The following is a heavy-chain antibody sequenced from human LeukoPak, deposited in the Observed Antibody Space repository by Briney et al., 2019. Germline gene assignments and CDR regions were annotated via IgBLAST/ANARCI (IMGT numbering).Heavy chain of an antibody. V-gene: IGHV1-18*01. CDR2: ISAYNGNT. CDR3: ASCGSCYSDYYYYYGMDV. J-gene: IGHJ6*02. Sequence: GASVKVSCKASGYTFTSYVISWVRQAPGQGLEWMGWISAYNGNTNYAQKLQGRVTMTTDTSTSTAYMELRSLRSDDTAVYYCASCGSCYSDYYYYYGMDVWGQGTTVTVSS. CDR1: GYTFTSYV. D-gene: IGHD2-15*01.